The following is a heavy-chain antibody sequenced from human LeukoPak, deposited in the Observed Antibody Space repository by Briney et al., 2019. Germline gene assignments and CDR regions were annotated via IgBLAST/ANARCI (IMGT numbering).Heavy chain of an antibody. J-gene: IGHJ4*02. CDR1: GGSISSGGSY. V-gene: IGHV4-31*03. CDR3: ARVSLYYDILTGYSPYYFDY. D-gene: IGHD3-9*01. Sequence: SETLSLTCTVSGGSISSGGSYWSWIRQHPGKGLEWIGYIYYSGSTYYNPSLKSRVTISVDTSKNQFSLKLSSVTAADTAVYYCARVSLYYDILTGYSPYYFDYWGQGTLVTVSS. CDR2: IYYSGST.